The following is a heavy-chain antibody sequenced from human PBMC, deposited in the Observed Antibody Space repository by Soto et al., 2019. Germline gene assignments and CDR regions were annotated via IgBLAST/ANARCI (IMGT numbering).Heavy chain of an antibody. J-gene: IGHJ6*02. D-gene: IGHD6-25*01. CDR2: INPKFGDT. CDR1: GYTFTAYH. V-gene: IGHV1-2*02. Sequence: QVRLVQSGAEVKEPGDSVRVSCKASGYTFTAYHIHWVRQAPGQGLEWMGWINPKFGDTGYAQDFQGRVSMTSDMSISTVYMELSRLTSDDTAIYYYGRGSGNGHGVWGQGTTVTVFS. CDR3: GRGSGNGHGV.